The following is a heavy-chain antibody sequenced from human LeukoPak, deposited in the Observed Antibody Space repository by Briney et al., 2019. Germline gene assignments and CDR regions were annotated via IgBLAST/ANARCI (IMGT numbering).Heavy chain of an antibody. D-gene: IGHD2-15*01. J-gene: IGHJ4*02. CDR1: VFTLSEHN. V-gene: IGHV3-72*01. CDR3: AGAPSGLDY. CDR2: TTNKAHSYTT. Sequence: GGSLRLSCAVSVFTLSEHNMDWVRQAPGKGLEWVGRTTNKAHSYTTEYAASVKGRFTISRDDSQNSLYLQMNSLKTEDTAVYYCAGAPSGLDYWGQGILVTVSS.